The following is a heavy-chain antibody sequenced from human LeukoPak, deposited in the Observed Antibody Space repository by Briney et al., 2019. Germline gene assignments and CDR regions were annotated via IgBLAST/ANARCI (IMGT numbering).Heavy chain of an antibody. J-gene: IGHJ4*02. Sequence: SETLSLTCTVPGGSTSNYFCTWLRQSAGKGLEWIGRIHTSGSTNYNPSLKSRVSMSVDTSKNQFSLKLSSVTAADTAVYYCARDPEGHGYYFDYWGQGALVTVPS. CDR1: GGSTSNYF. CDR2: IHTSGST. D-gene: IGHD3-3*01. CDR3: ARDPEGHGYYFDY. V-gene: IGHV4-4*07.